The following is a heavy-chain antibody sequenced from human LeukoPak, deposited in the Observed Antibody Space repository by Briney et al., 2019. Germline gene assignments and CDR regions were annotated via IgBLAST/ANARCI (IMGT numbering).Heavy chain of an antibody. CDR2: IGSSGGTI. V-gene: IGHV3-48*02. J-gene: IGHJ4*02. D-gene: IGHD5-24*01. Sequence: GGSLRLSCAASGFTFSGYSMTWVRQAPGKGLEWLSYIGSSGGTISYADSVKGRFTISRDNAENSLYLQMNSLRDDDTAVYYCARDSARDGYNYYFDHWGQGTLVTVSS. CDR3: ARDSARDGYNYYFDH. CDR1: GFTFSGYS.